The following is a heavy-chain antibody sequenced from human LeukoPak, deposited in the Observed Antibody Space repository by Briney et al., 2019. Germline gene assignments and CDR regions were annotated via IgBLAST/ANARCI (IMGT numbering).Heavy chain of an antibody. CDR3: AREGGYYDFWSGHSRTDAFDI. CDR1: GGSISSYY. CDR2: IYYSGST. Sequence: SETLSLTCTVSGGSISSYYWSWIRQPPGKGLEWIGYIYYSGSTNYNPSLKSRVTISVDTSKNQFSLKLSSVTAADTAVYYCAREGGYYDFWSGHSRTDAFDIWGQGTMVTVSS. J-gene: IGHJ3*02. D-gene: IGHD3-3*01. V-gene: IGHV4-59*01.